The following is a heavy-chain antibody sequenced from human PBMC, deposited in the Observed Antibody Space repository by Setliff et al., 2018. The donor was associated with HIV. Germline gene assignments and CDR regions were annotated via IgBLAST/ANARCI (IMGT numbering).Heavy chain of an antibody. J-gene: IGHJ4*02. CDR1: GFSFRNFG. V-gene: IGHV3-21*01. D-gene: IGHD1-26*01. CDR2: ISSSDDDT. CDR3: ARDSAASVWVGASVYYFDF. Sequence: PGESLKISCTASGFSFRNFGMTWVRQAPGKGLEWVSSISSSDDDTHYADSLRGRFTVSRDNAKSALYLQMNNLSVDDTAVYYCARDSAASVWVGASVYYFDFWGQGIQVTVSS.